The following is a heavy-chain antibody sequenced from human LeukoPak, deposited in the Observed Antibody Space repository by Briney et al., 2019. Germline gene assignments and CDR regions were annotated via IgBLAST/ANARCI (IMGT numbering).Heavy chain of an antibody. J-gene: IGHJ5*02. CDR3: ARLHALRAEEFDP. Sequence: PSGTLSLTCTVSGGSINNYYWSWIRQPPGRGLEWLGYIYYNGVTNYNPSLKSRLTISLDTSKNQFSLKLTSVTAADTAVYYCARLHALRAEEFDPWGQGTLVTVSS. CDR1: GGSINNYY. V-gene: IGHV4-59*01. CDR2: IYYNGVT. D-gene: IGHD3-16*01.